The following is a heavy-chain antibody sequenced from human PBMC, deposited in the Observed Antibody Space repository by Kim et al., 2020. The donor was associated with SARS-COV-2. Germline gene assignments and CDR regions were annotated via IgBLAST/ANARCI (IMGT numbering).Heavy chain of an antibody. Sequence: ASVKVSCKASGYTFTSYAMNWVRQAPGQGLEWMGWINTNTGNPTYAQGFTGRFVFSLDTSVSTAYLQISSLKAEDTAVYYCARTSRITIFGVALNWFDPWGPGTLVTVSS. V-gene: IGHV7-4-1*02. D-gene: IGHD3-3*01. CDR2: INTNTGNP. J-gene: IGHJ5*02. CDR3: ARTSRITIFGVALNWFDP. CDR1: GYTFTSYA.